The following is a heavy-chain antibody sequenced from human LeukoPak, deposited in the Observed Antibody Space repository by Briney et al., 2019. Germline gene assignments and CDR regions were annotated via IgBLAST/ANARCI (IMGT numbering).Heavy chain of an antibody. Sequence: PGGSLRLSCGASGFTFSSYDMYWVRQAPGKGLEGVAVISYDGSNKYYADSVKGRFTISRDNSKNTLYLQMNSLRAEDTAVYYCARAIAAAGGSHWGQGTLVTVSS. J-gene: IGHJ4*02. D-gene: IGHD6-13*01. CDR1: GFTFSSYD. CDR2: ISYDGSNK. CDR3: ARAIAAAGGSH. V-gene: IGHV3-30-3*01.